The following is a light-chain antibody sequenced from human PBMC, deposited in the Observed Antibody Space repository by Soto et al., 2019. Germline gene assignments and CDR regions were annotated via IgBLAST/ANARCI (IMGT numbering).Light chain of an antibody. V-gene: IGLV2-14*01. CDR1: SSDVGGYNY. CDR3: SPYTTSYTQV. Sequence: QSALTQPASVSGSPGQSITISCTGTSSDVGGYNYVSWYQHHPGKVPKLMIYEVSNRPSGISNRFSGSKSGNTASLTISGLQSEDEADYYCSPYTTSYTQVFGGGTKLTVL. CDR2: EVS. J-gene: IGLJ2*01.